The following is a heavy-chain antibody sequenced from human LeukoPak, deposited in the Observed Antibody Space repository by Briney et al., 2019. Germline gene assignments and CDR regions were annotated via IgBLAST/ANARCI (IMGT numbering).Heavy chain of an antibody. V-gene: IGHV3-30*02. D-gene: IGHD2-2*01. Sequence: GGSLRLSCAASGFTFNNYGMHWVRQAPGKGLEWVAVIWPDGNNKYYVDSLKGRFTISRDSTKKTLYLQMNSLRAEDTAVYYCAKDRGYCSSTSCYYFDYWGQGTLVTVSS. CDR3: AKDRGYCSSTSCYYFDY. J-gene: IGHJ4*02. CDR2: IWPDGNNK. CDR1: GFTFNNYG.